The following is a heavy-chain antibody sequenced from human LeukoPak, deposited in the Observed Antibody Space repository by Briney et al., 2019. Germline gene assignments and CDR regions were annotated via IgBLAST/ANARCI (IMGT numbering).Heavy chain of an antibody. CDR1: VYTLTGYY. V-gene: IGHV1-2*02. Sequence: ASVQVSCQASVYTLTGYYLHWLRQAPGQGLEWMGWINTNSGGTNYAQKFQGRVTMTRDTSISTAYMELSRLRSDDTAVYYCARSSHMVRGVILLFDYWGQGTLVTVSS. J-gene: IGHJ4*02. CDR3: ARSSHMVRGVILLFDY. CDR2: INTNSGGT. D-gene: IGHD3-10*01.